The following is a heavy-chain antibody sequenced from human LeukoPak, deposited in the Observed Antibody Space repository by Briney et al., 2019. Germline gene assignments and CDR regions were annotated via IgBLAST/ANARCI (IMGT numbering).Heavy chain of an antibody. J-gene: IGHJ4*02. D-gene: IGHD3-3*01. CDR2: ISYDGSDE. V-gene: IGHV3-30*04. Sequence: GGSLRLSCVASGLAFSSYSMHWVRQAPGKGLEWVGVISYDGSDEYYTDSVKGRFTISRDNSKNTVYLQMNSLRADDTAVYYCARDFTPEWFDIHWGQGTPVTVS. CDR1: GLAFSSYS. CDR3: ARDFTPEWFDIH.